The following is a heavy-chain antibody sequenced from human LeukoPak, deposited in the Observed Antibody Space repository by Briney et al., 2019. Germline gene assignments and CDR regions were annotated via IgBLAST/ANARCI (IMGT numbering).Heavy chain of an antibody. V-gene: IGHV3-23*01. J-gene: IGHJ4*02. CDR1: GFTFSSYA. Sequence: GGSLRLSCAASGFTFSSYAMSWVSQAPGKGLEWVSGISGSGTSTYYADSVKGRFTISRDNSKNTMSLQMNSLRAEDTALYYCARGKGIAVSSFDSWGQGTLVTVSS. CDR2: ISGSGTST. CDR3: ARGKGIAVSSFDS. D-gene: IGHD6-19*01.